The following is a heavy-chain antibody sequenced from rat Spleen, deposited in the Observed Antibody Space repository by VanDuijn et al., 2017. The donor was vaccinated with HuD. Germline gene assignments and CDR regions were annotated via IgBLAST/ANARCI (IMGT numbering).Heavy chain of an antibody. J-gene: IGHJ2*01. CDR3: ARHSVYTTDYYYAYYFDY. V-gene: IGHV5-29*01. CDR1: GFTFSDYY. Sequence: EVQLVESDGGLVQPGRSLKLSCAASGFTFSDYYMAWVRQAPTKGLEWVATISYDGSSTYYRDSVKGRFTISRDNAKSTLYLQMDSLRSEDTATYYCARHSVYTTDYYYAYYFDYWGQGVMVTVSS. D-gene: IGHD1-6*01. CDR2: ISYDGSST.